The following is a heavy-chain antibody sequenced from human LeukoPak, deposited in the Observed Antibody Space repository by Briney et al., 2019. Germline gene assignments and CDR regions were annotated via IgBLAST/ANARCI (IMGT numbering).Heavy chain of an antibody. Sequence: SETLSLTCTVSGGSISSSTTYYWGWIRQPPGKGLEWIRSVYYSGSTYYNPSLKSRVTISVDTSKNQFSLKLRSVTAADTAVYYCARSREYFDSSGYYPLVDYWGQGTLVTVSS. J-gene: IGHJ4*02. CDR1: GGSISSSTTYY. V-gene: IGHV4-39*01. CDR3: ARSREYFDSSGYYPLVDY. CDR2: VYYSGST. D-gene: IGHD3-22*01.